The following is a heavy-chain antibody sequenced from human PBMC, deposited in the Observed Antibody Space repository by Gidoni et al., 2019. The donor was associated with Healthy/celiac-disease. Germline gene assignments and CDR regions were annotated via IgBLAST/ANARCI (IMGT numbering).Heavy chain of an antibody. CDR2: ISSSSSYI. V-gene: IGHV3-21*01. CDR3: AIALDNYDFWSGPKDY. J-gene: IGHJ4*02. D-gene: IGHD3-3*01. Sequence: EVQLVESGGGLVKPGGSLRLSCAASGFTFSSYSMNWVRQAPGKGLEWVSSISSSSSYIYYADSVKGRFTISRDNAKNSLYLQMNSLRAEDTAVYYCAIALDNYDFWSGPKDYWGQGTLVTVSS. CDR1: GFTFSSYS.